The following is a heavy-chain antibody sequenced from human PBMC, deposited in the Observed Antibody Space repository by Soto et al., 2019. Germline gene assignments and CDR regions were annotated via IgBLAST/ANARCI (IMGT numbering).Heavy chain of an antibody. V-gene: IGHV3-49*03. Sequence: HPGGSLRLSCTASGFTFGDYAMSWFRQAPGKGLEWVGFIRSKAYGGTTEYAASVKGRFTISRDDSKSIAYLQMNSLKTEDTAVYYCTRDSPLAAAVVDYWGQGTLVTVSS. CDR3: TRDSPLAAAVVDY. J-gene: IGHJ4*02. CDR2: IRSKAYGGTT. CDR1: GFTFGDYA. D-gene: IGHD6-13*01.